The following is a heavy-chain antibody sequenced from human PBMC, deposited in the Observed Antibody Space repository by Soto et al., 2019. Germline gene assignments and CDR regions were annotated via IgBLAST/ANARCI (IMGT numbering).Heavy chain of an antibody. CDR3: AKDQSSSPSYFDY. CDR1: GFTFSSYA. CDR2: ISGSGGST. D-gene: IGHD6-6*01. Sequence: EVQLLESGGGLVQPGGSLRLSCAASGFTFSSYAMSWVRQAPGKGLEWVSAISGSGGSTYYGDSVKGRFTISRDNSKNTLYLQMNSLRAEDTAVYYCAKDQSSSPSYFDYWGQGTLVTVSS. V-gene: IGHV3-23*01. J-gene: IGHJ4*02.